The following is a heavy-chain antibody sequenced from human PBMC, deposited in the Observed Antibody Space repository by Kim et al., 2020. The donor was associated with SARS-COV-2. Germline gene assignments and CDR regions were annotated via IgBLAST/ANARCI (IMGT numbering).Heavy chain of an antibody. CDR1: GFHFSNYV. J-gene: IGHJ2*01. Sequence: GGSLRLSCAASGFHFSNYVMYWVRQAPGKGLEWVAVISYDEINKYYADSVKGRFTISRDNPKNTLYLQMNSLRVEDTAVYYCAGGEENKWGRGTLVTVCS. D-gene: IGHD3-16*01. CDR3: AGGEENK. CDR2: ISYDEINK. V-gene: IGHV3-30-3*01.